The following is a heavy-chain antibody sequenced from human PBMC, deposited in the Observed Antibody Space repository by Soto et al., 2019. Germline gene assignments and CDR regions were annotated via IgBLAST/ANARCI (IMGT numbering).Heavy chain of an antibody. D-gene: IGHD4-17*01. CDR2: INLSGST. V-gene: IGHV4-34*01. J-gene: IGHJ3*02. CDR1: GGSFSGYY. CDR3: AKSLTTVVTDAFDI. Sequence: SETLSLTCAVYGGSFSGYYWSWIRQPPGKGLEWIGEINLSGSTNYNPSLDSRVTISVDTSKNQFSRKLRSVTAADTAVYYCAKSLTTVVTDAFDIWGQGTMVTVSS.